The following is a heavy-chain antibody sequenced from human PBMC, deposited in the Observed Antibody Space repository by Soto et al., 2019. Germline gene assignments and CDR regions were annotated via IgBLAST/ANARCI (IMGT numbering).Heavy chain of an antibody. CDR1: GFNFNSYT. Sequence: GGSLRLSCAASGFNFNSYTINWVRQAPGKRLEWLSSISSSGYIFSTDSVRGRFTISRDNAKNSVYLQINSLRAEDTAVYFCARDCSGGSCYPGMDVRGQGTTVTVSS. CDR2: ISSSGYI. V-gene: IGHV3-21*01. CDR3: ARDCSGGSCYPGMDV. D-gene: IGHD2-15*01. J-gene: IGHJ6*02.